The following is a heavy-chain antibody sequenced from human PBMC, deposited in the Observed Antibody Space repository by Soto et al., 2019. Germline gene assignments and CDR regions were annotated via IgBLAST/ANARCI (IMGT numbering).Heavy chain of an antibody. D-gene: IGHD4-17*01. V-gene: IGHV1-69*06. CDR1: GGTFSSYA. CDR3: ARGGPVDYGDPHDQYYFDY. CDR2: IIPIFGTA. J-gene: IGHJ4*02. Sequence: SVKVSCKASGGTFSSYAISWVRQAPGQGLEWMGGIIPIFGTANYAQKFQGRVTITADKSTSTAYMELSSLRSEDTAVYYCARGGPVDYGDPHDQYYFDYWGQGTLVTVSS.